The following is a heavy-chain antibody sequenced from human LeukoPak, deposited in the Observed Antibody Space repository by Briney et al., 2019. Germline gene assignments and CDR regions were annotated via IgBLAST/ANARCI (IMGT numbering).Heavy chain of an antibody. Sequence: GGSLRLSCAASGFTFSNSGMSWVRQAPGKGLEWVANINQDGNEKNCVDSVKGRFTISRDNAKNSLYLQMNSLRAEDTAVYYCANNRASLDYWGQGTLVTVSS. CDR3: ANNRASLDY. CDR1: GFTFSNSG. V-gene: IGHV3-7*02. CDR2: INQDGNEK. D-gene: IGHD2/OR15-2a*01. J-gene: IGHJ4*02.